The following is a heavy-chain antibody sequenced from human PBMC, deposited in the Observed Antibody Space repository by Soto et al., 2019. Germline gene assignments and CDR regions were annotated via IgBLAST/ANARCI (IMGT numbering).Heavy chain of an antibody. V-gene: IGHV5-10-1*01. Sequence: GESLKISCKGSGYSFTSYWIGWVRQMPGKGLEWMGRIDPIDSYTNYSPSFQGHVTISADKSTSTAYLQWSSLKASDTAMYYCARRAHMSRRGETFSYYYYGMDVWGQGTTVTVSS. CDR2: IDPIDSYT. J-gene: IGHJ6*02. CDR1: GYSFTSYW. CDR3: ARRAHMSRRGETFSYYYYGMDV. D-gene: IGHD3-16*01.